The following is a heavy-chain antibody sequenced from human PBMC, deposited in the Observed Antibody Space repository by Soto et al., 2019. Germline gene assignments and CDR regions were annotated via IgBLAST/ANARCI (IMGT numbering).Heavy chain of an antibody. CDR3: ARDRYDYVWGSYRYTPFDY. Sequence: GGSLRLSCAVSGFTFSSYGMHCVRQAPGKGLEWVAVIWYDGSNKYYADSVKGRFTISRDNSKNTLYLQMNSLRAEDTAVYYCARDRYDYVWGSYRYTPFDYWGQGTLVTVSS. CDR2: IWYDGSNK. D-gene: IGHD3-16*02. V-gene: IGHV3-33*01. J-gene: IGHJ4*02. CDR1: GFTFSSYG.